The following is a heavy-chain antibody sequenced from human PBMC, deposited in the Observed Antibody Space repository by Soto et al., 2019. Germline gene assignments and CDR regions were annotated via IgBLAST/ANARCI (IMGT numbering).Heavy chain of an antibody. J-gene: IGHJ5*02. CDR2: IGSGGST. Sequence: LRLSCAASGFTLSSYYMSWVRQAPGKGLEWVSVIGSGGSTYYADSVKGRFTISRDNSKNTLYLQMNSLRAEDTAMYYCARVNPPYPWGQGTLVTVSS. CDR3: ARVNPPYP. V-gene: IGHV3-53*01. CDR1: GFTLSSYY.